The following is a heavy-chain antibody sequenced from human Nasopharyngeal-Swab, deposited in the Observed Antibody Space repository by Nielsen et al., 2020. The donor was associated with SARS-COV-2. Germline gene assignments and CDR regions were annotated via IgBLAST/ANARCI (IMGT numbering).Heavy chain of an antibody. D-gene: IGHD3-16*01. CDR1: GGSFSGNY. CDR2: ISPSGGT. CDR3: ARGGRSDYYDALDVWGRGLDV. Sequence: SETLSLTCAFYGGSFSGNYWHWIRQPPGEGLEWIGEISPSGGTNYGPSLKNRVTISLGKSKYQFSLTIRSATAADTAVYFCARGGRSDYYDALDVWGRGLDVWGQGTKVTVSS. V-gene: IGHV4-34*01. J-gene: IGHJ6*02.